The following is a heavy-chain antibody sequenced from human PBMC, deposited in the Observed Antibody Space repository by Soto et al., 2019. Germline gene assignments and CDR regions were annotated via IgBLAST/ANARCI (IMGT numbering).Heavy chain of an antibody. CDR2: IYYSGST. J-gene: IGHJ6*02. V-gene: IGHV4-59*01. D-gene: IGHD3-3*01. CDR3: ARATPYDFWSGYYGSSYYYGMDV. CDR1: GGSISSYD. Sequence: SETLSLTCTVSGGSISSYDWSWIRQPPGKGLEWMGYIYYSGSTNYNPSLNSRVTISVATSKNQFSLTVSSVTAADTAVYYCARATPYDFWSGYYGSSYYYGMDVWGQGTTVTVSS.